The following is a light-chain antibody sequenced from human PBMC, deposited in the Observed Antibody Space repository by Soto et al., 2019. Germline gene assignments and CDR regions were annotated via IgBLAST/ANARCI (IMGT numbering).Light chain of an antibody. V-gene: IGKV3-20*01. CDR2: GAS. CDR3: QQYGGSPPYT. J-gene: IGKJ2*01. CDR1: QSISCSY. Sequence: EIVLTQSPGTLSLSPGERATLSCRPSQSISCSYLAWYQQKPGQDPRLLLYGASSKSTGIQDRFSGSGSGTDLTVTISRLEPEDFAVYYCQQYGGSPPYTFGQGTKLAIK.